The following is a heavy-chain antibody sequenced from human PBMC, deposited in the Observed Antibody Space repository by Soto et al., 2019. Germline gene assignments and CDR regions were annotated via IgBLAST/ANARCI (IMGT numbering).Heavy chain of an antibody. CDR2: IYWNDDK. D-gene: IGHD6-19*01. CDR1: GFSFSTSQVG. V-gene: IGHV2-5*01. J-gene: IGHJ4*02. CDR3: AHGPGGYMSGWDNGYFDY. Sequence: QITLNESGPTLVKPTQTLTLTCTFSGFSFSTSQVGVGWIRQPPGKAQHWLALIYWNDDKRYSPSLSSRLAITEDTSKNQVVRTVTNVDPVDTATYFCAHGPGGYMSGWDNGYFDYWGRGALVTVSS.